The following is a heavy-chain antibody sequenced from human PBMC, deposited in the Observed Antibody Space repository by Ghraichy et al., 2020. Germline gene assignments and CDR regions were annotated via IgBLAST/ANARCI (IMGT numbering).Heavy chain of an antibody. Sequence: SETLSLTCTVSGGSISSSSYYWGWIRQPPGKGLEWIGSIYYSGSTYYNPSLKSRVTISVDTSKNQFSLKLSSVTAADTAVYYCARLSSGSYRAPYYFDYWGQGTLVTVSS. D-gene: IGHD3-10*01. CDR3: ARLSSGSYRAPYYFDY. J-gene: IGHJ4*02. CDR2: IYYSGST. V-gene: IGHV4-39*01. CDR1: GGSISSSSYY.